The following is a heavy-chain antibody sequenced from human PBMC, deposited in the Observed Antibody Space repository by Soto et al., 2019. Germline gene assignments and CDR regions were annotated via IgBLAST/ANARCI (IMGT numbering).Heavy chain of an antibody. J-gene: IGHJ6*02. CDR3: ARAVIPNPFWGGYVDYGMDV. Sequence: QVQLVESGGGVVQPGRSLRLSCAASGFTFSSYGMHWVRQAPGKGLEWVAVIWYDGSNKYYADSVKGRFTISRDNSKNTLYLQMTSLRAEDTAVYYCARAVIPNPFWGGYVDYGMDVWGQGTTVTVSS. CDR1: GFTFSSYG. V-gene: IGHV3-33*01. CDR2: IWYDGSNK. D-gene: IGHD3-3*01.